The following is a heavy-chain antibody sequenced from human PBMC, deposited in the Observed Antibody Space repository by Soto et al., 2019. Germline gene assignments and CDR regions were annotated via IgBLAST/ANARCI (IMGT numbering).Heavy chain of an antibody. V-gene: IGHV3-15*01. CDR3: TTLSYLYYDGMDV. Sequence: PVGSLRLSCAASGFTFSNAWMNWVRQGPGKGLEWLGRIKSKVDGGTADYGAATKGRFNISRDDLKNMLYLQMNSLKPDDTAVYYCTTLSYLYYDGMDVWGQGTTVTVSS. CDR2: IKSKVDGGTA. D-gene: IGHD2-2*01. CDR1: GFTFSNAW. J-gene: IGHJ6*02.